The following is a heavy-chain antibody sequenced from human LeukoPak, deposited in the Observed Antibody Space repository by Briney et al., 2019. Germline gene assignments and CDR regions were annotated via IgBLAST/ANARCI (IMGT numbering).Heavy chain of an antibody. J-gene: IGHJ5*02. D-gene: IGHD2-21*01. Sequence: EASVKDSCKTSGYSFTDYYMHWVRQAPGQGLEWMGWINPNSGGTSSAQKFQGRVTTTRDTSITTVYMEMSWLTSDDTAIYYCARADRLHGGPYLIGPWGQGTLVTVSS. CDR2: INPNSGGT. V-gene: IGHV1-2*02. CDR3: ARADRLHGGPYLIGP. CDR1: GYSFTDYY.